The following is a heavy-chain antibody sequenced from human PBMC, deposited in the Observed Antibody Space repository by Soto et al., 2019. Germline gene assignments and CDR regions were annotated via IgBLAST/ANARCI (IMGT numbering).Heavy chain of an antibody. D-gene: IGHD7-27*01. CDR3: AISGTSTTYWGLFYN. CDR1: GFTFSGYW. CDR2: LNPNGTFT. Sequence: EVQLVESGGGLVQPGGSLRLSCAGSGFTFSGYWMHWVRQAPGKGPVWVSRLNPNGTFTTNADSVKGRFTISRDNAKNTVYLQMNSLRADETAAYYCAISGTSTTYWGLFYNWGQGTLVTFSS. J-gene: IGHJ4*02. V-gene: IGHV3-74*01.